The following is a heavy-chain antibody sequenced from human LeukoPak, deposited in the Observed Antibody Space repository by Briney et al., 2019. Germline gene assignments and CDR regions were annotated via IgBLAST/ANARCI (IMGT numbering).Heavy chain of an antibody. CDR3: AKDEATSGGGLAS. Sequence: PGGSLRLSCAASGFTVSGTHMSWVRQAPGKGLEWVSAMYTGGTTYYADSVMGRFTVSRDNSRNTVFLHMNSLRVDDTAVYYCAKDEATSGGGLASWGQGTLVTVSP. J-gene: IGHJ4*02. V-gene: IGHV3-53*01. D-gene: IGHD3-16*01. CDR1: GFTVSGTH. CDR2: MYTGGTT.